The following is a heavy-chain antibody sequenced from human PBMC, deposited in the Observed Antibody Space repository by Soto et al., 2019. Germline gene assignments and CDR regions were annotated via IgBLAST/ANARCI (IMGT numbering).Heavy chain of an antibody. J-gene: IGHJ4*02. Sequence: SGFTFSNYAMSWVRQAPGKGLEWVSCISFSSAVTYHADAVKGRFTISRDNSKNTLYLQMNSLSAEATAVSYCAKDPGIAVAFIYDYSGQGTLVPVSS. V-gene: IGHV3-23*01. D-gene: IGHD6-19*01. CDR2: ISFSSAVT. CDR1: GFTFSNYA. CDR3: AKDPGIAVAFIYDY.